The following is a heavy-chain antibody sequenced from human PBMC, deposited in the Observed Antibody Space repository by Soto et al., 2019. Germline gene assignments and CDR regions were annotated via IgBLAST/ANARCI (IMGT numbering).Heavy chain of an antibody. CDR3: ARRSLSYYYDSSGYYTDY. V-gene: IGHV4-39*01. CDR2: IYYSGST. J-gene: IGHJ4*02. Sequence: SETLSLTCTVSGGSISSSSYYWGWIRQPPGRGLEWIGSIYYSGSTYYNPSLKSRVTISVDTSKNQFSLKLSSVTAADTAVYYCARRSLSYYYDSSGYYTDYWGPGTLVTVFS. CDR1: GGSISSSSYY. D-gene: IGHD3-22*01.